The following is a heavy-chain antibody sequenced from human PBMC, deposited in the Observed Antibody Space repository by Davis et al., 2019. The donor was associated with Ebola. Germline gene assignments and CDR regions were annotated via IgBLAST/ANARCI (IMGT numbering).Heavy chain of an antibody. Sequence: PSETLSLTCAVYGGSFSGYYWSWIRQPPGKGLEWIGEINHSGSTNYNPSLKSRVTISVDTSKNQFSLKLSSVTAADTAVYYCARWRIAARGSVGMDVWGQGTTVTVSS. CDR2: INHSGST. J-gene: IGHJ6*02. V-gene: IGHV4-34*01. CDR1: GGSFSGYY. CDR3: ARWRIAARGSVGMDV. D-gene: IGHD6-6*01.